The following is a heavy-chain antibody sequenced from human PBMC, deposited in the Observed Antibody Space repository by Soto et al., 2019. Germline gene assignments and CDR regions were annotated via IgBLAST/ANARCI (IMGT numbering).Heavy chain of an antibody. D-gene: IGHD3-9*01. CDR3: ATVSLRYFDWLFTTDAFDI. J-gene: IGHJ3*02. V-gene: IGHV1-24*01. CDR2: IDPEDGET. Sequence: ASVKVSCKASGGTFSSYAISWVRQAPGQGLEWMGGIDPEDGETIYAQKFQGRVTMTEDTSTDTAYMELSSLRSEDTAVYYCATVSLRYFDWLFTTDAFDIWGQGTMVTVS. CDR1: GGTFSSYA.